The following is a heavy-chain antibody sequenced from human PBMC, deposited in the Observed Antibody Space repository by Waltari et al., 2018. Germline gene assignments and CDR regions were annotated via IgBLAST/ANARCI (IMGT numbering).Heavy chain of an antibody. CDR2: IYPGDSDT. V-gene: IGHV5-51*01. J-gene: IGHJ4*02. CDR3: VRQSKQGDFPDY. D-gene: IGHD2-21*02. CDR1: GYSFTTDW. Sequence: EVQLVQSGAEVKKPGESLKIFCKGSGYSFTTDWIGWVRQMPGRGLEWMGVIYPGDSDTRYSPSFQGQVTISADKSISTAYLQWSSLKASDTAMYYCVRQSKQGDFPDYWGQGTPVTVSS.